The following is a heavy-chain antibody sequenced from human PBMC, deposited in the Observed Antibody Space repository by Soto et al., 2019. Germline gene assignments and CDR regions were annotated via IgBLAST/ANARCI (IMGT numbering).Heavy chain of an antibody. J-gene: IGHJ6*02. CDR1: GFTFSSYS. CDR2: ISSSSSTI. D-gene: IGHD5-18*01. V-gene: IGHV3-48*02. Sequence: GGSLRLSCAASGFTFSSYSMNWVRQAPGKGLEWVSYISSSSSTIYYADSVKGRFTISGDNAKNSLYLQMNSLRDEDTAVYYCARDKDTAMVNYYYGMDVWGQGTTVTVSS. CDR3: ARDKDTAMVNYYYGMDV.